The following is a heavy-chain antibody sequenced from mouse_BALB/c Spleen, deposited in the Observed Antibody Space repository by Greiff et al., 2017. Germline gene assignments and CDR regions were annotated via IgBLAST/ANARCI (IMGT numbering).Heavy chain of an antibody. CDR2: IYPGDGDT. CDR3: ARVGDYSIFAY. J-gene: IGHJ3*01. Sequence: QVQLQQSGPELVKPGASVKISCKASGYAFSSSWMNWVKQRPGQGLEWIGRIYPGDGDTNYNGKFKGKATLTADKSSSTAYMQLSSLTSVDSAVYFCARVGDYSIFAYWGQGTLVTVSA. D-gene: IGHD1-1*01. V-gene: IGHV1-82*01. CDR1: GYAFSSSW.